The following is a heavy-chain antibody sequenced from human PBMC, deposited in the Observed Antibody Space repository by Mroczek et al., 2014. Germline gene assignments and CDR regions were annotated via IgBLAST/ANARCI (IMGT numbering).Heavy chain of an antibody. D-gene: IGHD6-13*01. J-gene: IGHJ4*02. V-gene: IGHV3-73*01. CDR2: IRSKANSYAT. CDR3: TRHSSIAAAGSDY. CDR1: GFTFSGSA. Sequence: VQLQESGGRLGPASGGSLKLSCAASGFTFSGSAMHWVRQASGKGLEWVGRIRSKANSYATAYAASVKGRFTISRDDSKNTAYLQMNSLKTEDTAVYYCTRHSSIAAAGSDYWGQGTLVTVSS.